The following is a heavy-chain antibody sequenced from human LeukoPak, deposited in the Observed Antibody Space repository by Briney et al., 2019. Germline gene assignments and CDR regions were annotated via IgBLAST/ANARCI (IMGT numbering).Heavy chain of an antibody. CDR2: INTDGTST. Sequence: QPGESLRLSCAASGFTFSNSWMQWVRQLPGKGLVWVSRINTDGTSTSYADSVRGRFIISRDNAKNTLYLQMNSLRAEDTAVYYCARPRQGGTTSSHGLDVWGQGTTVTVSS. D-gene: IGHD2-2*01. V-gene: IGHV3-74*01. CDR3: ARPRQGGTTSSHGLDV. CDR1: GFTFSNSW. J-gene: IGHJ6*02.